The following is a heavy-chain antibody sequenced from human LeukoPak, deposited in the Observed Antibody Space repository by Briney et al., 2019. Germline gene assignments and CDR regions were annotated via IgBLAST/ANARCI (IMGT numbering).Heavy chain of an antibody. J-gene: IGHJ4*02. CDR2: INHSGST. V-gene: IGHV4-34*01. CDR1: GGSFSGYY. Sequence: SETLSLTCAVYGGSFSGYYWTWIRQPPGKGLEWIGEINHSGSTNYNPSLKSRVTISIDTSKNQISLNLTSVTAADAALYYCAGGTTPGVFWGQGTLATVSS. CDR3: AGGTTPGVF. D-gene: IGHD3-10*01.